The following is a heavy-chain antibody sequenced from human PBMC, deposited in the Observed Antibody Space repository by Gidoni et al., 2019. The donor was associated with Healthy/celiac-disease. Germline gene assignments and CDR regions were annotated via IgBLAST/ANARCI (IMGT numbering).Heavy chain of an antibody. CDR1: GFTFSTAW. CDR3: TTDLRWDFWSGSHYYYYMDV. Sequence: EVQLVESGGALVQPGGSLRLSCSASGFTFSTAWMNWVRQATGKGLEWVGRIKSKTDGGTTDYAAPVKGRFTISRDDSKNTLYLQMNSLKTEDTAVYYCTTDLRWDFWSGSHYYYYMDVWGKGTTVTVSS. J-gene: IGHJ6*03. D-gene: IGHD3-3*01. V-gene: IGHV3-15*07. CDR2: IKSKTDGGTT.